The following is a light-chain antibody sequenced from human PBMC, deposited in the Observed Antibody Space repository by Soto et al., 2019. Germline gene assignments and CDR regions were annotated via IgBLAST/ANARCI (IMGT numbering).Light chain of an antibody. CDR3: AAWDGSLNGYV. V-gene: IGLV1-44*01. CDR1: SSNIGGNT. CDR2: DNN. Sequence: QSVLTQPPSASGTPGQRVTISCSGSSSNIGGNTVSWYQQVPGTAPKVLIYDNNERPSGVPDRFSGSKSGSSASLAIRGLQSEDEADYYCAAWDGSLNGYVFGTGPKLIVL. J-gene: IGLJ1*01.